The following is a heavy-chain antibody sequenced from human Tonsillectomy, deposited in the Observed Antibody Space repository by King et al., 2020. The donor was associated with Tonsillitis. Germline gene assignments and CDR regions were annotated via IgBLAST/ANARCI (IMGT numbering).Heavy chain of an antibody. CDR3: AKDKGVTYYDSGRGAFDI. J-gene: IGHJ3*02. V-gene: IGHV3-21*01. D-gene: IGHD3-22*01. Sequence: EVQLVESGGGLVKPGGSLRLACVTSGFSFNNYDMNWVRQAPGKGLEWVSSIRSSSDYIYYADSVKGRFTISRDNAWNSLYLQIYSLRAEDTASDYCAKDKGVTYYDSGRGAFDIWGQGTMVTVSS. CDR1: GFSFNNYD. CDR2: IRSSSDYI.